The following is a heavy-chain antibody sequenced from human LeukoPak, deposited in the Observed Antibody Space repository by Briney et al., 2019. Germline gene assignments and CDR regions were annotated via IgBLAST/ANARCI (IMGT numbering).Heavy chain of an antibody. CDR3: ARLSAYSSGFSPKVEYYFDY. J-gene: IGHJ4*02. CDR2: IKQDGSKK. CDR1: GFPFSSYW. V-gene: IGHV3-7*03. Sequence: GGSLRLSCVASGFPFSSYWMTWVRQAPGKGLEWVANIKQDGSKKSYVDSVKGRFTISRDNAKNSLYLQMNSLRAEDTAVYYCARLSAYSSGFSPKVEYYFDYWGQGTLVTVSS. D-gene: IGHD6-19*01.